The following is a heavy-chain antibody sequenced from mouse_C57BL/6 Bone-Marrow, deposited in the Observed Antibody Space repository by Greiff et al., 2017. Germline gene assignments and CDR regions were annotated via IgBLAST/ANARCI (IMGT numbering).Heavy chain of an antibody. J-gene: IGHJ3*01. CDR3: TTIYYDYLFAY. V-gene: IGHV5-9-1*02. D-gene: IGHD2-4*01. Sequence: EVHLVESGEGLMKPGGSLKLSCAASGFTFSSYAMSWVRQTPEKRLEWVAYISSGGDYIYYADTVKGRFTISRDNARNTLYLQMSSLKSEDTAMYYCTTIYYDYLFAYWGQGTLVTVSA. CDR2: ISSGGDYI. CDR1: GFTFSSYA.